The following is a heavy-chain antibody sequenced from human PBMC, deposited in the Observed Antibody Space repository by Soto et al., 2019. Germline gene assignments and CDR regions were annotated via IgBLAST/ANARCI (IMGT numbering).Heavy chain of an antibody. D-gene: IGHD6-6*01. CDR2: IIPIVGTA. Sequence: QVPLVQSGAEVKKPGSSVQVSCKASGGTFSSYAISWVRQAPGQGLEWMGGIIPIVGTANYAQKFQGRVTITADESTSTAYMELSSLRSEDTAVYYCARDRVAARAFDIWGQGTMVTVSS. V-gene: IGHV1-69*01. CDR3: ARDRVAARAFDI. CDR1: GGTFSSYA. J-gene: IGHJ3*02.